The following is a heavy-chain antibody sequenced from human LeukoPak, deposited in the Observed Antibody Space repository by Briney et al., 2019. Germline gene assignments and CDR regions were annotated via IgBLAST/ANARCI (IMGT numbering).Heavy chain of an antibody. V-gene: IGHV3-43D*03. CDR3: AKDFGSSGWDYYYYYMDV. CDR2: INGSGGST. D-gene: IGHD6-19*01. Sequence: GGSVRLSRAASGFTFSSYDMRWVRQAPGKGLEWVSVINGSGGSTYYADSVKGRFTISRDNSKNTLYLQMNSLRADDTALYYCAKDFGSSGWDYYYYYMDVWGKGTTVTVSS. CDR1: GFTFSSYD. J-gene: IGHJ6*03.